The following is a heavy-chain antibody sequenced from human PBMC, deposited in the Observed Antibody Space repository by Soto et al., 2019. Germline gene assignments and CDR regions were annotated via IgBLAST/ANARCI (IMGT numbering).Heavy chain of an antibody. CDR2: ISYDGSSK. CDR1: GFIFSSYG. Sequence: QVQLVESGGGVVQPGRSLRLSCAASGFIFSSYGMHWVRQAPGKGLEWVAVISYDGSSKYYADSVKGRFTISRDNSENTLHLQMNSLRAEDTATYYCAKGGEYQLLRIYFDYWGQGTPVTVSS. V-gene: IGHV3-30*18. D-gene: IGHD2-2*01. CDR3: AKGGEYQLLRIYFDY. J-gene: IGHJ4*02.